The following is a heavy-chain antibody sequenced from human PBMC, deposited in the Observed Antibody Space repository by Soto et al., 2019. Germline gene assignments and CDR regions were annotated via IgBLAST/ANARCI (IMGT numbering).Heavy chain of an antibody. CDR2: IYHSGSS. Sequence: PSETLSLTCAVSGGSISSGGYSWTWIRQPPGRGLEWIGYIYHSGSSYYNPSLKSRVTISVDRSKNQFSLKLSSVTAADTAVYYCARSSSGSYYQQHWGQGALVTVSS. J-gene: IGHJ4*02. D-gene: IGHD3-10*01. CDR1: GGSISSGGYS. CDR3: ARSSSGSYYQQH. V-gene: IGHV4-30-2*01.